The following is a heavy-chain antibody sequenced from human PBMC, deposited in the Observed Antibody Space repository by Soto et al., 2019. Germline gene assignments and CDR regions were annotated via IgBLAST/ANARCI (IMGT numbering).Heavy chain of an antibody. D-gene: IGHD3-22*01. J-gene: IGHJ4*02. CDR2: ISYDGSNR. CDR1: GFTFSNYG. Sequence: GGSLRLSCAASGFTFSNYGMHWVRQDPGKGLEWVAVISYDGSNRYYADSVKGRFTISRDNSKNTLYLQMNSLRAEDAAVYYCARDLWEYDSSGRVGTWFDYWGQGTLVTAPQ. CDR3: ARDLWEYDSSGRVGTWFDY. V-gene: IGHV3-30-3*01.